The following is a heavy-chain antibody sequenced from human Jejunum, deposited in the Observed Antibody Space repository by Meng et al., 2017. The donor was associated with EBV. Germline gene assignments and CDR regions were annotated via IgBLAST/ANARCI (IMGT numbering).Heavy chain of an antibody. V-gene: IGHV4-4*02. J-gene: IGHJ4*02. CDR1: SGSINNKNW. CDR2: IVHTGTT. CDR3: ARDSQYLARGYFDY. D-gene: IGHD2/OR15-2a*01. Sequence: QGQLQSSGPGLWQPSGTLSLTCTVSSGSINNKNWGHWVRQAPGKGLEWIGEIVHTGTTHYNPSLKSRVTISLGTSMNQFSLELTSPTPADTAVYYCARDSQYLARGYFDYWGQGALVTVSS.